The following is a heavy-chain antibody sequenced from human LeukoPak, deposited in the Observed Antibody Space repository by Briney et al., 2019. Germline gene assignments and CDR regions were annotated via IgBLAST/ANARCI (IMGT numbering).Heavy chain of an antibody. V-gene: IGHV1-69*05. J-gene: IGHJ3*02. CDR1: GGTFSSYA. Sequence: SVTVSCKASGGTFSSYAISWVRQAPGQGLEWMGGIIPIFGTANYAQKFQGRVTITTDESTSTAYMELSSLRSEDTAVYYCARSRSDYYDSSGYPDDAFDIWGQGTMVTVSS. D-gene: IGHD3-22*01. CDR2: IIPIFGTA. CDR3: ARSRSDYYDSSGYPDDAFDI.